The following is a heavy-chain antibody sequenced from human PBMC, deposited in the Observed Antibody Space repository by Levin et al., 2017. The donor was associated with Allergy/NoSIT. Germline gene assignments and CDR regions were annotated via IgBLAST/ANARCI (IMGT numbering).Heavy chain of an antibody. CDR3: ARTGFTMVRGEPGDFDY. D-gene: IGHD3-10*01. J-gene: IGHJ4*02. CDR2: ISSSSSYT. CDR1: GFTFSDYY. Sequence: GGSLRLSCAASGFTFSDYYMSWIRQAPGKGLEWVSYISSSSSYTNYADSVKGRFTISRDNAKNSLYLQMNSLRAEDTAVYYCARTGFTMVRGEPGDFDYWGQGTLVTVSS. V-gene: IGHV3-11*03.